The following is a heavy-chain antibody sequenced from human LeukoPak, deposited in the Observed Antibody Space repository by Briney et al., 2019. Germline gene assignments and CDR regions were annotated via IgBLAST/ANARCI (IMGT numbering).Heavy chain of an antibody. D-gene: IGHD1-26*01. V-gene: IGHV4-34*01. Sequence: SETLSLTCAVYGVSFSGYYWSWIRQPPGKGLEWIGEINHSGSTNYNPSLKSRVTISVDTSKNQFSLKLSSVTAADTAVYYCARLKSGSYSFDYWGQGTLVTVSS. CDR3: ARLKSGSYSFDY. CDR2: INHSGST. CDR1: GVSFSGYY. J-gene: IGHJ4*02.